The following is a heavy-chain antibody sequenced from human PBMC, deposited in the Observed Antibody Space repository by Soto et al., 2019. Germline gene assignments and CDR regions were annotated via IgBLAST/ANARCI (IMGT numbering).Heavy chain of an antibody. V-gene: IGHV3-74*01. CDR3: GRDQTMAGPTTLDY. CDR1: GFTFSRYW. J-gene: IGHJ4*02. CDR2: ISSDGSNI. D-gene: IGHD6-19*01. Sequence: EVQLVESGGGLVQPGGSLRLSCAASGFTFSRYWMHWVRQAPGKGLVWVSRISSDGSNIIYADSVKGRFTISRDDAKNTLYLQMNNLRDEDTAVYYCGRDQTMAGPTTLDYWGQGARVTVSS.